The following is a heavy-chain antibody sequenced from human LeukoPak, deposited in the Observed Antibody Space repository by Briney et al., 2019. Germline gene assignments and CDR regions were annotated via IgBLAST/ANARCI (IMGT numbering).Heavy chain of an antibody. CDR2: IYYSGST. Sequence: SETLSLTCTVSGGSISSSSYYWGWIRQPPGKGLEWIGSIYYSGSTSYNPSLKSRATISVDTSKKQLSLKLSSVTAADTAVYYCARVYYSSSYDYWYFDLWGRGTLVTVSS. CDR3: ARVYYSSSYDYWYFDL. V-gene: IGHV4-39*07. D-gene: IGHD6-13*01. CDR1: GGSISSSSYY. J-gene: IGHJ2*01.